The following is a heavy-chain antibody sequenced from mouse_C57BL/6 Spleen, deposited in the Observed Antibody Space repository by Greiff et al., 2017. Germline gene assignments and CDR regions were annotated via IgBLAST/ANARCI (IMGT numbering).Heavy chain of an antibody. CDR2: ISDGGSYT. Sequence: EVKRVESGGGLVKPGGSLKLSCAASGFTFSSYAMSWVRQTPEKRLEWVATISDGGSYTYYPDNVKGRFTISRDNAKNNLYLQMSHLKSEDTAMYYCARDTPSYYSNHWYFDVWGTGTTVTVSS. CDR3: ARDTPSYYSNHWYFDV. J-gene: IGHJ1*03. V-gene: IGHV5-4*01. CDR1: GFTFSSYA. D-gene: IGHD2-5*01.